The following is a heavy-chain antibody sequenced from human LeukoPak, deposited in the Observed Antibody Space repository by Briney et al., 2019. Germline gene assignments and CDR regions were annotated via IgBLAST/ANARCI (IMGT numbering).Heavy chain of an antibody. D-gene: IGHD2-2*01. CDR1: GFTFNSYW. J-gene: IGHJ4*02. CDR3: ARGSSTSCFY. CDR2: INTDGTST. V-gene: IGHV3-74*01. Sequence: GGSLRLSCAPSGFTFNSYWMHWVRQAPGKGLVWVSRINTDGTSTNLAGSVKGRFTISRDNAKNTLYLQMNSLRADDTAVYYCARGSSTSCFYWGQGTLVTVSS.